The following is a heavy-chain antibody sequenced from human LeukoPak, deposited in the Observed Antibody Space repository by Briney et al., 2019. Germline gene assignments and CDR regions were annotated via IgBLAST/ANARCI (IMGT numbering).Heavy chain of an antibody. J-gene: IGHJ4*02. Sequence: GGSLRLSCAASGFTFSSYSMNWVRQAPGKGLEWVSSISSSSSYIYYADSVKGRYTISRDNAKNSLYLQMNSLRAEDTAVYYCARHRDGYSLGFFDYWGQGTLVTVSS. CDR3: ARHRDGYSLGFFDY. CDR2: ISSSSSYI. V-gene: IGHV3-21*04. CDR1: GFTFSSYS. D-gene: IGHD5-24*01.